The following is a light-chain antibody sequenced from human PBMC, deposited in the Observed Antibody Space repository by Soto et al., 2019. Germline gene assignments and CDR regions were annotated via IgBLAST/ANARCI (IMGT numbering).Light chain of an antibody. CDR1: NSNIGSNP. V-gene: IGLV1-47*01. J-gene: IGLJ2*01. CDR2: RND. CDR3: SAWDDSLRGIL. Sequence: QSVLTQPPSASGAPGQRVTISCSGSNSNIGSNPVYWYQHLPTTAPKLLIYRNDQRRSGVPDRFSGSKSGTSASLAISGLRPEDEADYFCSAWDDSLRGILIGGGTKLT.